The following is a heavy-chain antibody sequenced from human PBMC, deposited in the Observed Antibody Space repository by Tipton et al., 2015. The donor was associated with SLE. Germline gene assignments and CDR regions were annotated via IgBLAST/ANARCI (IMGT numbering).Heavy chain of an antibody. CDR3: ARDYYYDSSGYYYGMDV. D-gene: IGHD3-22*01. V-gene: IGHV4-59*01. CDR2: IYCSGST. CDR1: GGSISSYY. Sequence: TLSLTCTVSGGSISSYYWSWIRQPPGKGLEWIGYIYCSGSTNYNPSLKSRVTISVDTSKNQFSLKLSSVTAVDTAVYYCARDYYYDSSGYYYGMDVWGQGTTVTVSS. J-gene: IGHJ6*02.